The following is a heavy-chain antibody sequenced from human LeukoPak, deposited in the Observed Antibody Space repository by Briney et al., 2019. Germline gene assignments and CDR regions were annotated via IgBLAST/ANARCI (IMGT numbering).Heavy chain of an antibody. J-gene: IGHJ4*02. Sequence: GGSLRLSCAASGFTFDDYAMHWVRQAPGKGLEWVSGISWNSGSIGYADSVKGRFTISRDNAKNSLYLQMNSLRAEDTALYYCAKEQLPGIAVAGTFDYWGQGTLVTVSS. CDR2: ISWNSGSI. CDR3: AKEQLPGIAVAGTFDY. V-gene: IGHV3-9*01. D-gene: IGHD6-19*01. CDR1: GFTFDDYA.